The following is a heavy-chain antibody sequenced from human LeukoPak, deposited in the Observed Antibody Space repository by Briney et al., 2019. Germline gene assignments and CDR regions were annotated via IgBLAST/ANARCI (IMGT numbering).Heavy chain of an antibody. D-gene: IGHD3-22*01. Sequence: ASVKVSCKASGYTFTSYGISWVRQAPGQGLEWMGWISGYNGHTKYVQKGEGRVTMTTDTSTSTAYMELRSLRSDDTAVYYCARDLTHRRNYDNSGNQIVPAFWGQGTLVTVSS. V-gene: IGHV1-18*01. CDR2: ISGYNGHT. CDR1: GYTFTSYG. J-gene: IGHJ4*02. CDR3: ARDLTHRRNYDNSGNQIVPAF.